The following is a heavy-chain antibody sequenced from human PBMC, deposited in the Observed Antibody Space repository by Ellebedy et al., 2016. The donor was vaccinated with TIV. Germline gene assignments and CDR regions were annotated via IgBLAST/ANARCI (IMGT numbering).Heavy chain of an antibody. CDR2: IVPILDIT. V-gene: IGHV1-69*10. D-gene: IGHD6-19*01. CDR1: GGTFSSYA. Sequence: SVKVSCKASGGTFSSYAFNWVRQAPGQGLEWMGGIVPILDITKYAQKFQGRLTITADKSTSTAYMELSSLRSDDTAVYYCGRGYSSGWYGTGDYWGQGTLVTVSS. CDR3: GRGYSSGWYGTGDY. J-gene: IGHJ4*02.